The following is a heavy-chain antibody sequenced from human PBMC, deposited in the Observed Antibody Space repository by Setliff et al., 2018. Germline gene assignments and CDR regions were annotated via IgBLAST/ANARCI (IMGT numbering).Heavy chain of an antibody. D-gene: IGHD3-3*01. J-gene: IGHJ6*03. CDR3: ARMSGFLYIDV. Sequence: TLSLTCTVSGGSISNTYYYWSWIRQPAGQGLEWIGQIYTSWSTNYNPSLKSRVTISVDTSKNQFSLKLSSVTAADTAVYYCARMSGFLYIDVWGKGTTVTVS. CDR1: GGSISNTYYY. V-gene: IGHV4-61*09. CDR2: IYTSWST.